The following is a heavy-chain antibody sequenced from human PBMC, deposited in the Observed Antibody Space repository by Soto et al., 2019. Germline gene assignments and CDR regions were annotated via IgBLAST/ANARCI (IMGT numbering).Heavy chain of an antibody. V-gene: IGHV3-74*01. Sequence: EVQLVESGGGLVQPGGSLRLSCAASGFTFGNFWMHWVSQAPGKGLVWVSRINSDGSTSYADFVKGRLTISRDNAKNTVYLQMNSLRAEDTAVYYCARGLYREYGHDSWGQGALVTVSS. CDR1: GFTFGNFW. CDR2: INSDGST. J-gene: IGHJ5*01. D-gene: IGHD3-10*01. CDR3: ARGLYREYGHDS.